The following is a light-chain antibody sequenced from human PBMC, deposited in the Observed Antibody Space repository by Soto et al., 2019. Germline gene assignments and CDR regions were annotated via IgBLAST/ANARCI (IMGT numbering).Light chain of an antibody. Sequence: EIVMTQSPATLSVSPGERATLSCRASQSVSSSYLAWYQQKPGQAPRLLIYGASTRATGIPGRFSGSGFGTEFTLTISGLQPEDFAVYYCQQYNDWPPITFGQGTRLEIK. V-gene: IGKV3-15*01. CDR1: QSVSSSY. J-gene: IGKJ5*01. CDR2: GAS. CDR3: QQYNDWPPIT.